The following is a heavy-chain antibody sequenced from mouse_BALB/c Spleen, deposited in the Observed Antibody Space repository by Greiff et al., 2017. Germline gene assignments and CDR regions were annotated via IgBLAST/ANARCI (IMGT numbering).Heavy chain of an antibody. D-gene: IGHD2-4*01. CDR1: GFTFSSYA. CDR2: ISSGGSYT. V-gene: IGHV5-9-3*01. J-gene: IGHJ4*01. CDR3: ARPSTMITTGAMDY. Sequence: EVNVVESGGGLVKPGGSLKLSCAASGFTFSSYAMSWVRQTPEKRLEWVATISSGGSYTYYPDSVKGRFTISRDNAKNTLYLQMSSLRSEDTAMYYCARPSTMITTGAMDYWGQGTSVTVSS.